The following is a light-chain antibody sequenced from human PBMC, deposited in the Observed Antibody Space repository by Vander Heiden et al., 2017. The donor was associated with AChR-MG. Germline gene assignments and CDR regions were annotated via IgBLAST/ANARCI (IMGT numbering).Light chain of an antibody. CDR1: SGGVGSYNL. J-gene: IGLJ3*02. V-gene: IGLV2-23*02. CDR2: EVK. CDR3: CSDASLSKWV. Sequence: QSALTQAVSLSGSPGRSITICCTGTSGGVGSYNLVSWYQQHPGKAPKLLNYEVKQRPSGVSFRFSGSKSGSTASLTISGLPPDDEADYYCCSDASLSKWVFGGGTRLSV.